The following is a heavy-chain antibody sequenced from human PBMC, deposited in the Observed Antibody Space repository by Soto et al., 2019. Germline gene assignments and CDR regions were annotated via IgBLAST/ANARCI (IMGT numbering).Heavy chain of an antibody. J-gene: IGHJ6*02. Sequence: PSETLSLTCTVSGGSISSYYWSWIRQPPGKGLEWIGYIYYSGSTNYNPSLKSRVTISVDTSENQFSLKVTSVTAADTAVHYCARLYGYCIRNSCHGNSAMDVRGQGTTVTVSS. D-gene: IGHD2-2*01. V-gene: IGHV4-59*08. CDR2: IYYSGST. CDR1: GGSISSYY. CDR3: ARLYGYCIRNSCHGNSAMDV.